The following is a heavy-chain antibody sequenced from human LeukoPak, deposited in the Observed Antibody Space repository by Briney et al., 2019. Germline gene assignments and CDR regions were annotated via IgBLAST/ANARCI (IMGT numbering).Heavy chain of an antibody. V-gene: IGHV3-33*08. J-gene: IGHJ4*02. CDR3: ARDPYLNYYFDY. CDR1: GFTFSSYA. Sequence: GGSLRLSCAASGFTFSSYAMHWVRQAPGKGLEWVAVIWYDGSNKYYADSVKGRFTISRDNSKNTLYLQMNSLRAEDTAVYYCARDPYLNYYFDYWGQGTLVTVSS. D-gene: IGHD1-20*01. CDR2: IWYDGSNK.